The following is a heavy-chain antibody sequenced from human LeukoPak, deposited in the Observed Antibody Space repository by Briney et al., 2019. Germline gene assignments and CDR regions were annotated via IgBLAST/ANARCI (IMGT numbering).Heavy chain of an antibody. Sequence: GASVKVSCKASGYTFTSYGIAWVRQAPGQGLQWMGWISANNGDTSYSQKLQGRVTMTTDTSTNTAYMELRSLTSDDTAVYYCARGSSGWYAYWGQGTLVTVSS. J-gene: IGHJ4*02. D-gene: IGHD6-19*01. CDR1: GYTFTSYG. V-gene: IGHV1-18*01. CDR2: ISANNGDT. CDR3: ARGSSGWYAY.